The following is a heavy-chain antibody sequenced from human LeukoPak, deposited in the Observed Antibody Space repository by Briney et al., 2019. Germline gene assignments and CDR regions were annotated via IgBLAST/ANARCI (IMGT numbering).Heavy chain of an antibody. Sequence: GGSRRLSCAASGFTFSSYAMHWVRQAPGKGLEWVAVISYDGSNKYYADSVKGRFTISRDNSKNTLYLQMNSLRAEDTAVYYCARDSVVVSSSSIGYGMDVWGQGTTVTVSS. J-gene: IGHJ6*02. CDR3: ARDSVVVSSSSIGYGMDV. D-gene: IGHD6-6*01. CDR2: ISYDGSNK. V-gene: IGHV3-30-3*01. CDR1: GFTFSSYA.